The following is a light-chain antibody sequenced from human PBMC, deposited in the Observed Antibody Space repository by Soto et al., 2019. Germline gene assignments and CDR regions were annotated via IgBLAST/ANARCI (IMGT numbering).Light chain of an antibody. CDR1: QSVSSSY. Sequence: EIALTQSPGTLSLSPGERATLSCRASQSVSSSYLAWYQQKPGQAPRLLIYGACSRATGIPDRFSGSGSGTDFTLIISRLEPEDFAVYYCQQYGSSPPWTFGQGTKVEI. V-gene: IGKV3-20*01. CDR2: GAC. J-gene: IGKJ1*01. CDR3: QQYGSSPPWT.